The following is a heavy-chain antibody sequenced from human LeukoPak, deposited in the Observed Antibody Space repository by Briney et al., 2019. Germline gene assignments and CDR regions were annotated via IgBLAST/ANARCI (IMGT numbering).Heavy chain of an antibody. V-gene: IGHV3-11*05. CDR1: GFPFNDYY. CDR3: ARGDGGNSAFDY. D-gene: IGHD4-23*01. CDR2: IGGNSYYT. Sequence: PGGSLRLSFAASGFPFNDYYMSWVRQTPEKGLEWGSYIGGNSYYTNYADSVKGRFTISRDNAKNSLYLQMNSLRAEDTAVYYCARGDGGNSAFDYWGQGNLVTVSS. J-gene: IGHJ4*02.